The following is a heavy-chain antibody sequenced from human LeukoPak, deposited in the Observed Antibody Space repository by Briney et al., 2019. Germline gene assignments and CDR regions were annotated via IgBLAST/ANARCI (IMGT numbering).Heavy chain of an antibody. CDR1: GFTFRGSP. D-gene: IGHD3-10*01. CDR2: ITSKAHSYAS. Sequence: GGSLKLSCAASGFTFRGSPMHWVRQTSGKGLEWVGRITSKAHSYASAYAASVRGRITISRDDSKNTAYLQMNSLKTEDTAVDYCTGHGYGAGSYSSDWGQGTLVTVSA. J-gene: IGHJ4*02. CDR3: TGHGYGAGSYSSD. V-gene: IGHV3-73*01.